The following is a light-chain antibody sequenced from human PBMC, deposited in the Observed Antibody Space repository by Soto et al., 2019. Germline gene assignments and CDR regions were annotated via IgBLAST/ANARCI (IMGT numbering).Light chain of an antibody. CDR2: EVS. Sequence: QSVLTQPASVSGSPGQSITISCTGTSSDVGGYKYVSWYQQHPGKVPKLMIYEVSNRPSGVSHRFSGSKSGNTASLTISGLQAEDEADYYCSSYTSSSSLVFGGGTKLTVL. V-gene: IGLV2-14*01. CDR3: SSYTSSSSLV. J-gene: IGLJ2*01. CDR1: SSDVGGYKY.